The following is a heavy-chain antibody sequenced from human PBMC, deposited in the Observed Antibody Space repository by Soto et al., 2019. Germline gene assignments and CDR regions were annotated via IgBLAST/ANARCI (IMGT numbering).Heavy chain of an antibody. Sequence: ASVKVSCKASGYTFTVYYMHWVRQAPGQGLEWMGWISPNSGGTNYAQKFQGWVTMTRDTSISTAYIELSRLTSVTAADTAVYYCARAAVTHERYHYGMDVWGQGTTVTVSS. CDR2: ISPNSGGT. V-gene: IGHV1-2*04. J-gene: IGHJ6*02. CDR1: GYTFTVYY. D-gene: IGHD4-17*01. CDR3: ARAAVTHERYHYGMDV.